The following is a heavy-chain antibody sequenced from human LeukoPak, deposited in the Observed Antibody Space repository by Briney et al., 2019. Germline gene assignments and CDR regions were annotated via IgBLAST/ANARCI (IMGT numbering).Heavy chain of an antibody. J-gene: IGHJ4*02. Sequence: GGSLRLSCAASGFTFSNYWMHWVRQAPGKGLMWVSRIKNDGSSTNYADSVKGRFTISRDNAKNTLYLQINSLRAEDTAVYYCVRDAWMASTPLDYWGQGTLVTVSS. CDR1: GFTFSNYW. CDR3: VRDAWMASTPLDY. D-gene: IGHD5-24*01. V-gene: IGHV3-74*01. CDR2: IKNDGSST.